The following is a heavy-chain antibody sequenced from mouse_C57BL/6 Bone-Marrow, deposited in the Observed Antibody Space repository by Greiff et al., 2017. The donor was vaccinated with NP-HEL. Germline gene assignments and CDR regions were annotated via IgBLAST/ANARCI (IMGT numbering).Heavy chain of an antibody. D-gene: IGHD2-9*01. V-gene: IGHV1-50*01. J-gene: IGHJ4*01. CDR1: GYTFTSYW. Sequence: QVQLKESGTVLARPGASVKMSCKTSGYTFTSYWMHWVKQRPGQGLEWIGEIDPSDSYTNYNQKFKGKATLTVDTSSSTAYMQLSSLTSEDSAVYYCARNPTMVTYYAMDYWGQGTSVTVSS. CDR3: ARNPTMVTYYAMDY. CDR2: IDPSDSYT.